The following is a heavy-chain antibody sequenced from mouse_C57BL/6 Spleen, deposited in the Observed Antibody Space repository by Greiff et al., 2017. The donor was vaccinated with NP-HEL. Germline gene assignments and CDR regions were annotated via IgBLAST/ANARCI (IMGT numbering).Heavy chain of an antibody. J-gene: IGHJ2*01. D-gene: IGHD2-1*01. Sequence: QVQLQQPGAELVKPGASVKMSCKASGYTFTSYWITWVKQRPGQGLEWIGDIYPGSGSTNYNEKLKSKATLTVDTSTSTAYMQLSSLTSEDSAVDYCARYYGNYVGFDYWGKGTTLTVSS. CDR3: ARYYGNYVGFDY. CDR2: IYPGSGST. V-gene: IGHV1-55*01. CDR1: GYTFTSYW.